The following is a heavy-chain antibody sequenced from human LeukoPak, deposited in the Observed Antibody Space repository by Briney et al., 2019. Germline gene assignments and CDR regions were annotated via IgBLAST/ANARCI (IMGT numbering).Heavy chain of an antibody. V-gene: IGHV3-7*03. D-gene: IGHD3-3*02. CDR2: IKEDGSEK. J-gene: IGHJ5*02. Sequence: PGGSLRLSCAASGFTFTNHWMSWVRQAPGKGLEWVANIKEDGSEKYYVDSVKGRFTVSRDNVKNSLFLQMNSLRVDDTAVYYCAKSGSSVFWSWGQGTQVTVSS. CDR1: GFTFTNHW. CDR3: AKSGSSVFWS.